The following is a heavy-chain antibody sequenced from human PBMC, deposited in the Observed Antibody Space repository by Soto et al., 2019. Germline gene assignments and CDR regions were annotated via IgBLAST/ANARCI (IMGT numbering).Heavy chain of an antibody. Sequence: QGQLVQSGAEVKQPGASVMVSCKTSGYTFTSYGVSWVRQAPGQGLEWMGWISAYNGATDYAQKFQGRLTMTTDTSTNTAHMELRSLTSDDTAVYYCARDRSGSYYYYWGQGTLVTVSS. CDR2: ISAYNGAT. J-gene: IGHJ4*02. D-gene: IGHD1-26*01. V-gene: IGHV1-18*01. CDR3: ARDRSGSYYYY. CDR1: GYTFTSYG.